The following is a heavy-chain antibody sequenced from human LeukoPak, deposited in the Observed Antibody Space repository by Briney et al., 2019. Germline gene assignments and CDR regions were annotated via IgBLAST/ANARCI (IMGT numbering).Heavy chain of an antibody. Sequence: YXXWIRQPAGKGLEWIGRIYTSGSTNYNPSLKSRVTMSVDTSKNQFSLKLSSVTAADTAVYYCASDSGRLDYWGQGTLVTVSS. J-gene: IGHJ4*02. CDR1: Y. CDR2: IYTSGST. V-gene: IGHV4-4*07. D-gene: IGHD6-19*01. CDR3: ASDSGRLDY.